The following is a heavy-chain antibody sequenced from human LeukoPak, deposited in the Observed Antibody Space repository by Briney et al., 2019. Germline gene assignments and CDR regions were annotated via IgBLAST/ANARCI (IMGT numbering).Heavy chain of an antibody. Sequence: GGSLRLSCAASGFTFSSYAMNWVRQAPGKGLEWVSAISGSGSSTYYADSVKGRFTISRDNSKITLYLQMNSLRAEDTAVYYCAKDRGDSNYAPPPIDYWGQGALVTVSS. CDR3: AKDRGDSNYAPPPIDY. V-gene: IGHV3-23*01. CDR1: GFTFSSYA. D-gene: IGHD4-11*01. CDR2: ISGSGSST. J-gene: IGHJ4*02.